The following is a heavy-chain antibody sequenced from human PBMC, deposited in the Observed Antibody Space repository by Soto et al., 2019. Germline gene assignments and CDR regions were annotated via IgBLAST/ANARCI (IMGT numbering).Heavy chain of an antibody. J-gene: IGHJ5*02. Sequence: SETLSLTCTVSGGSVSSGTYYWSWIRQPPGKRLEWIGYIHYSGTTIYNPSLKSRVSISVDRSQEQFSLKLSSVTAADTAVYYCARDSSSSWYFGNWFDPWGQGTLVTVSS. CDR2: IHYSGTT. D-gene: IGHD6-13*01. CDR3: ARDSSSSWYFGNWFDP. CDR1: GGSVSSGTYY. V-gene: IGHV4-61*01.